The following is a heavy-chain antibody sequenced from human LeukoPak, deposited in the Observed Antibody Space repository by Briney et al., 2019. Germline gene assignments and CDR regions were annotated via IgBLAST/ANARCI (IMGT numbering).Heavy chain of an antibody. Sequence: GGSLRLSCAASGFTFSTYAMSWVRQAPAKGLEWVSAITGTGAGYSTYYADSVKGRFTISRDNSKNTQYLQMNSLGAEDTAVYYCAKDRGGTGNAYYFDSWGQGTLVTVSS. J-gene: IGHJ4*02. D-gene: IGHD7-27*01. CDR2: ITGTGAGYST. CDR1: GFTFSTYA. V-gene: IGHV3-23*01. CDR3: AKDRGGTGNAYYFDS.